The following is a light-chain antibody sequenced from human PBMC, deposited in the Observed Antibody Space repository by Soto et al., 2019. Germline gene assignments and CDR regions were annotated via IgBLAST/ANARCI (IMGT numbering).Light chain of an antibody. CDR1: QSISSY. CDR2: VAS. CDR3: QQSYSTSWT. J-gene: IGKJ1*01. V-gene: IGKV1-39*01. Sequence: DIQMTHAPSSLSASVGDRVTITCRASQSISSYLNWYQQQPGKAPKLLIYVASSLQSGVPSRFSGSGSGTDFTLTISSLQPEDFATYYCQQSYSTSWTFGQGTKVDIK.